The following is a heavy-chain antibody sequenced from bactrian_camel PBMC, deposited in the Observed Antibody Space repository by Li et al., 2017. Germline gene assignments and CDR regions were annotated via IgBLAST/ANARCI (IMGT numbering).Heavy chain of an antibody. V-gene: IGHV3S53*01. CDR3: AAGPDVGREKHLTADQVLSIRRNNF. CDR1: QSNNRRNC. J-gene: IGHJ4*01. CDR2: IDSDGLA. D-gene: IGHD3*01. Sequence: HVQLVESGGGSVQPGGSLRLSCVHSQSNNRRNCLAWFRQAPGKEREGVAVIDSDGLAKYADSVKGRFTISQDNAENTLYLQMNRLKPEDTAMYYCAAGPDVGREKHLTADQVLSIRRNNFWGQGTQVTVS.